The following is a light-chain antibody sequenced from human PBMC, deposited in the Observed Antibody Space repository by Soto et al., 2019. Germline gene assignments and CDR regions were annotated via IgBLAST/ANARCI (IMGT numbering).Light chain of an antibody. CDR1: SSNIGSAY. CDR2: RNN. V-gene: IGLV1-47*03. J-gene: IGLJ2*01. Sequence: QSVLTQPPSASGTPGQTVTISCSGSSSNIGSAYIYWYQHLPGTAPKLLIYRNNQRPSGVPDRFSASKSGTSASLAISGLWSEEDANYYCAAWEDILVFFGGGTKLTAL. CDR3: AAWEDILVF.